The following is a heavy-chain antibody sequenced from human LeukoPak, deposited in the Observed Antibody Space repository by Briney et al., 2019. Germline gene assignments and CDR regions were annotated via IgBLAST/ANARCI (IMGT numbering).Heavy chain of an antibody. J-gene: IGHJ5*02. CDR1: GYTFTNYG. CDR3: ARDACVSCGGDCCHDP. Sequence: ASVKVSCKASGYTFTNYGISWVRQAPGQGLEWTARISANNGETRYAQKFQGRVILTTDTPTTTAYMELRNLRSDDTAVYYCARDACVSCGGDCCHDPWGQGTLVTVSS. V-gene: IGHV1-18*01. D-gene: IGHD2-21*02. CDR2: ISANNGET.